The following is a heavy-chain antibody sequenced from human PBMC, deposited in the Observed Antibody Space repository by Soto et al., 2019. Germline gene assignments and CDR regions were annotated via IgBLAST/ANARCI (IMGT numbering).Heavy chain of an antibody. D-gene: IGHD3-22*01. CDR2: INHSGST. V-gene: IGHV4-34*01. CDR1: GGSFRGYY. CDR3: ARGYDSSGYPSDFDY. J-gene: IGHJ4*02. Sequence: QVQLQQWGAGLLKPSETLSLTCAVYGGSFRGYYWSWIRQPPGKWLEWIGEINHSGSTNYNPSLKSQVTISVDPSKNQFSLKLSSVTAADTAVYYCARGYDSSGYPSDFDYWGQGTLVTVSS.